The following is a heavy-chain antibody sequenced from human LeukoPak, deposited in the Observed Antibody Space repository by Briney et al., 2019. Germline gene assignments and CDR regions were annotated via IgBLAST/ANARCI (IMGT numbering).Heavy chain of an antibody. Sequence: GGSLRLSCAASRFTFSSYSMNWVRQAPGKGLEWVSYISSSSSTIYCADSVKGRFTISRDNAKNSLYLQMNSLRAEDTAVYYCARDSLSGSYSHWGQGTLVTVSS. D-gene: IGHD1-26*01. CDR3: ARDSLSGSYSH. CDR1: RFTFSSYS. V-gene: IGHV3-48*04. J-gene: IGHJ4*02. CDR2: ISSSSSTI.